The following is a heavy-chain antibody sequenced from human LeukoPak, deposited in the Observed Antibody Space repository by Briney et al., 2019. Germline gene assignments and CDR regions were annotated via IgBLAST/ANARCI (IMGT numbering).Heavy chain of an antibody. Sequence: SETLSLTCAVYGASFSYDYWSWIRQAPGKGLEWIGEINHSGSITYNPSLKSRVTISAEKSKSQFSLRLTSVTAADTAVYYCAKGVWAPRFDSWGQGTLVTVSS. CDR2: INHSGSI. CDR1: GASFSYDY. D-gene: IGHD7-27*01. J-gene: IGHJ5*01. CDR3: AKGVWAPRFDS. V-gene: IGHV4-34*01.